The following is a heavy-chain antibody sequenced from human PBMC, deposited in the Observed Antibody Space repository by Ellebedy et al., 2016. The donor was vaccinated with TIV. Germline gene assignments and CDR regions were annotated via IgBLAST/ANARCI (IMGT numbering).Heavy chain of an antibody. CDR2: ISGSGGSGSGGRT. CDR3: AKVGEYYDFWSGYSPFDY. D-gene: IGHD3-3*01. V-gene: IGHV3-23*01. J-gene: IGHJ4*02. Sequence: GGSLRLSCTASGFTFSTYAMSWVRQAPGKGLEWVSTISGSGGSGSGGRTYDADSVKVRFTISRDNSKNTLYLQMNSLRAEDTAVYYCAKVGEYYDFWSGYSPFDYWGQGTLVTVSS. CDR1: GFTFSTYA.